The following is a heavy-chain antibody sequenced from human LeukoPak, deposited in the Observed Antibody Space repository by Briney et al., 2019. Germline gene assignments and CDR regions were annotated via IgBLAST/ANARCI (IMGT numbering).Heavy chain of an antibody. CDR1: GFTFSSHS. V-gene: IGHV3-48*01. D-gene: IGHD4-23*01. CDR3: ARETRGTVGSY. CDR2: ISSSSNPI. J-gene: IGHJ4*02. Sequence: GGSLRLSCAASGFTFSSHSMNWVRQAPGKGLEWVSYISSSSNPIYYTDSVKGRFTISRDNAKNSLYLQMNSLRAEDTAVYYCARETRGTVGSYWGRGTLVTVSS.